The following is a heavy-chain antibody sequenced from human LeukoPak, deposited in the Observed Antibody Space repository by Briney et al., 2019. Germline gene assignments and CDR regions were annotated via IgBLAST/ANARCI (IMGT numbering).Heavy chain of an antibody. J-gene: IGHJ5*02. CDR3: ARRRGKWDVNWFDP. V-gene: IGHV4-34*01. Sequence: KPGGSLRLSCAASGFTSGIYAVSWIRQPPGKGLEWIGEINHSGSTNYNPSLKSRVTISVDTSKNQFALKLTSVTAADTAVYYCARRRGKWDVNWFDPWGPGTLVTVSS. CDR2: INHSGST. D-gene: IGHD1-26*01. CDR1: GFTSGIYA.